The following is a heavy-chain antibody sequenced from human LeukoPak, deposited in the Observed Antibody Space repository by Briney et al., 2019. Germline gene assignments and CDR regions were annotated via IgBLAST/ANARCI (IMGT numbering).Heavy chain of an antibody. CDR1: GFTFSSYA. V-gene: IGHV3-15*01. D-gene: IGHD4-17*01. J-gene: IGHJ4*02. Sequence: PGRSLRLSCAASGFTFSSYAMHWVRQAPGKGLEWLGRIKSKTHGGATDYAAPVKGRFTISRDDSKNTLYMQMNSLKTEDTAVYYCTTIQYGDYVDFDYWGQGTLVTVSS. CDR2: IKSKTHGGAT. CDR3: TTIQYGDYVDFDY.